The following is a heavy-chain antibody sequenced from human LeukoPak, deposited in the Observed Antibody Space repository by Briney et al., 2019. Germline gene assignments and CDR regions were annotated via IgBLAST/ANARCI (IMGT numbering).Heavy chain of an antibody. J-gene: IGHJ4*02. Sequence: NLGESLKISCKASGYNFNIYWIGWVRQMPGTGLEWMGVIYPGDSDTRYSPSFQGQVTISADKSISTAYLHWSSLKASDTAMYYCARFDLDMVASAFDYWGQGTLVTVSS. CDR3: ARFDLDMVASAFDY. CDR2: IYPGDSDT. D-gene: IGHD5-12*01. CDR1: GYNFNIYW. V-gene: IGHV5-51*01.